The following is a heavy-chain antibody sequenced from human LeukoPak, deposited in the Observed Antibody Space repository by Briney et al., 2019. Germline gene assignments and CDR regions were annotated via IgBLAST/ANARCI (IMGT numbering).Heavy chain of an antibody. V-gene: IGHV4-34*01. J-gene: IGHJ4*02. D-gene: IGHD6-13*01. Sequence: SETLSLTCAVYGGSFSGYYWSWIRQPPGKGLEWIGEINHSGSTNYNPSLKSRVTISVDTSKNQFSLKLSSVTAADTAVYYCARARVAGFDYWGRGTLVTVSS. CDR1: GGSFSGYY. CDR2: INHSGST. CDR3: ARARVAGFDY.